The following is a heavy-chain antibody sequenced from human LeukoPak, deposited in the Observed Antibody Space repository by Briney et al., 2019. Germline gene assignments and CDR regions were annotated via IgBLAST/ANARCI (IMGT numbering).Heavy chain of an antibody. Sequence: GGSRRLSCVASGFTFSTYWMRWVRQAPGKGLLWVSRINGDGSSTNYADSVKGRFTIFRDNAKNTLYLQTNSLRAEDTAVYYCARASTTVPNLLDNWGQGTLVTVSS. CDR1: GFTFSTYW. J-gene: IGHJ4*02. D-gene: IGHD4-17*01. CDR2: INGDGSST. CDR3: ARASTTVPNLLDN. V-gene: IGHV3-74*01.